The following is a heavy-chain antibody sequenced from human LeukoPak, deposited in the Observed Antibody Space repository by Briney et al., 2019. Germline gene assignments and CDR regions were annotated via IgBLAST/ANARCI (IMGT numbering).Heavy chain of an antibody. Sequence: GGSLRLSCTVSGITFSNYGMSWVRQAPGKGLEWLEGISGSGGRTNYEDSVRARFTISRANPKNTLNLQMNSLRAEATAAFFVAKRGGVIRVILVGFHKEAYYFDSWGQGALVIVSS. V-gene: IGHV3-23*01. D-gene: IGHD2-8*02. J-gene: IGHJ4*02. CDR1: GITFSNYG. CDR3: AKRGGVIRVILVGFHKEAYYFDS. CDR2: ISGSGGRT.